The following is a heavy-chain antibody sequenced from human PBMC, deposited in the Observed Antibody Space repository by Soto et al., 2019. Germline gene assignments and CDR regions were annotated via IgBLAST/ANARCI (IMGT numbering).Heavy chain of an antibody. CDR3: ARTWTFGSDY. CDR2: IYYSGST. J-gene: IGHJ4*02. D-gene: IGHD3-10*01. CDR1: GGSISSSSYY. V-gene: IGHV4-39*01. Sequence: PSETLSLTCTVSGGSISSSSYYWCWIRQPPGKGLEWIGSIYYSGSTYYNPSLKSRVTISVDTSKDQFSLKLSSVTAADTAVYYCARTWTFGSDYWGQGTLVTVSS.